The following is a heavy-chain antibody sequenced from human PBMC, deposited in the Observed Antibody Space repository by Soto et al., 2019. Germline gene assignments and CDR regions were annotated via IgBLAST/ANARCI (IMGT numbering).Heavy chain of an antibody. Sequence: GGSLRLSCAAAGFTFSTYWMHWVRQAPGKGLVWVSRINSDGSSTYYADSVKGRFTISRDNAKNTAYLQMNSLKTEDTAVYYCTTRPGRIAVAGTERFDYWGQGTLVTVSS. D-gene: IGHD6-19*01. V-gene: IGHV3-74*01. CDR3: TTRPGRIAVAGTERFDY. J-gene: IGHJ4*02. CDR1: GFTFSTYW. CDR2: INSDGSST.